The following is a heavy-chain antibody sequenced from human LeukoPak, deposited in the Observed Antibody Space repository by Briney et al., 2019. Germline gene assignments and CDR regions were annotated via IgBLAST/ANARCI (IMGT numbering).Heavy chain of an antibody. D-gene: IGHD1-26*01. CDR2: ISGGGGST. V-gene: IGHV3-23*01. CDR1: GFTFSSYA. J-gene: IGHJ5*02. CDR3: ARDRWELLTPFDP. Sequence: PGGSLRLSCAASGFTFSSYAMSWVRQAPGKGLEWVSAISGGGGSTYYADSVKGRFTISRDNAKNSLYLQMNSLRAEDTAVYYCARDRWELLTPFDPWGQGTLVTVSS.